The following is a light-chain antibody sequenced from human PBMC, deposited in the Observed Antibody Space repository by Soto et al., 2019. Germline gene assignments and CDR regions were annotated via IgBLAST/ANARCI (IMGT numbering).Light chain of an antibody. Sequence: QSVLTQPASVSGSPGQSITISCTGTSSDVGAYMYVSWYQQHPGKAPKLMIYDVSNRPSGVSNRFSGSKSGNTASLTISGLQAEDEADYYCSSYISSGTSWVFGGGTKLTVL. CDR2: DVS. CDR3: SSYISSGTSWV. CDR1: SSDVGAYMY. V-gene: IGLV2-14*01. J-gene: IGLJ3*02.